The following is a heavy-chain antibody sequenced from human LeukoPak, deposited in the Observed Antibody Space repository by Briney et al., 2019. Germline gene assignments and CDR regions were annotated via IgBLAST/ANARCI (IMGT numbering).Heavy chain of an antibody. CDR2: ISSSSSYI. CDR1: GFTFSSYS. J-gene: IGHJ4*02. V-gene: IGHV3-21*01. D-gene: IGHD5-18*01. Sequence: GGSLRLSCAASGFTFSSYSMNWVRQAPGKGLEWVSSISSSSSYIYYADSVKGRFTISRDNAKNSLYLQMNSLRAEDTAVYYCARDRDTAMVTSGFSDYWGQGTLVTVPS. CDR3: ARDRDTAMVTSGFSDY.